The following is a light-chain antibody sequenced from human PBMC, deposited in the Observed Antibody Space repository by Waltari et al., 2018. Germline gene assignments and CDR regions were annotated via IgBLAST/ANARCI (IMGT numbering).Light chain of an antibody. CDR1: QGIIGR. Sequence: DIQMTQSPSTLSASIGDRVTITCRASQGIIGRLAWYQQKPGKAPKLLICDASRLEYGVPAGLSGSGYGTEFTLTINSLQPDDSATYYCQQYHTYKMFGQGTKVEI. J-gene: IGKJ1*01. CDR2: DAS. CDR3: QQYHTYKM. V-gene: IGKV1-5*01.